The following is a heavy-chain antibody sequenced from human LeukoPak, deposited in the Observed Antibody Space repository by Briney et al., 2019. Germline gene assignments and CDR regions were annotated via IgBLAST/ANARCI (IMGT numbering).Heavy chain of an antibody. D-gene: IGHD3-9*01. J-gene: IGHJ4*02. CDR3: AREYSDILTGYYLFDS. CDR1: GGSINSCVYY. Sequence: TLSLTCTVSGGSINSCVYYWSWIRQYPGKGLEGIGSIFYSGITYYNPALKSRFTISVDTSKNQFSLKLSSVNAADTAVYYCAREYSDILTGYYLFDSWGQGTLVTVSS. CDR2: IFYSGIT. V-gene: IGHV4-31*03.